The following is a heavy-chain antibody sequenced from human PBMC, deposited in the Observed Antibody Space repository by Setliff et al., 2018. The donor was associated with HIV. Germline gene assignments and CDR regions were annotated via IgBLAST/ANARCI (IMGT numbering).Heavy chain of an antibody. CDR3: ASKGGSGNYPDSDAFDI. Sequence: ASVKVSCKASGNTFSSHYMHWVRQAPGKGLEWMGLINPSGDITSYAEKFQGRVTMTRDTSTSTVYMELRSLRSEDTAIYYCASKGGSGNYPDSDAFDIWDQGTLVTVSS. D-gene: IGHD3-10*01. CDR1: GNTFSSHY. J-gene: IGHJ3*02. V-gene: IGHV1-46*01. CDR2: INPSGDIT.